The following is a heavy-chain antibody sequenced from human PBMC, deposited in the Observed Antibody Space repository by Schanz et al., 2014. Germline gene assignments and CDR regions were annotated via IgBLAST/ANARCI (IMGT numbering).Heavy chain of an antibody. J-gene: IGHJ5*02. CDR2: INPGPGGA. CDR3: ARGMSGYDCPDL. V-gene: IGHV1-2*06. D-gene: IGHD5-12*01. CDR1: GYTLSDYY. Sequence: QVQLVQSGAEVKMPGASVKVSCKASGYTLSDYYMHWVRQAPGQGLEWMGRINPGPGGATYAQNFRGRVTMTRDTSITTAYMELSNLGSDDTAVYYCARGMSGYDCPDLWGQGTLVTVSS.